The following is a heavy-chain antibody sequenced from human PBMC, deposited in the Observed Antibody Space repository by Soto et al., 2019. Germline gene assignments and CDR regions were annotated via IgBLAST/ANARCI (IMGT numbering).Heavy chain of an antibody. V-gene: IGHV1-18*01. CDR2: ISAYNGNT. D-gene: IGHD3-3*01. Sequence: ASVKISCTASRYTFSISVVAWLLKAPGQGLEWMGWISAYNGNTNYAQKLQGRVTMTTDTSTSTAYMELRSLRSDDTAVYYCARVSGITIVGGVIAFDYWGQGTRVNVSS. J-gene: IGHJ4*02. CDR3: ARVSGITIVGGVIAFDY. CDR1: RYTFSISV.